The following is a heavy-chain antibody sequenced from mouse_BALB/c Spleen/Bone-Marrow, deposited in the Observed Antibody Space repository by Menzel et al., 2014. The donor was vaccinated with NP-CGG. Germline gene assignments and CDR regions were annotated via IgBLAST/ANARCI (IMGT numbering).Heavy chain of an antibody. V-gene: IGHV4-1*02. CDR1: GFDFSRYW. D-gene: IGHD1-1*01. CDR2: INPDSSTI. Sequence: EVQGVESGGGLVQPGGSLKLSGAASGFDFSRYWMSWVRQAPGKGLEWIGEINPDSSTINYTPSLKDKFIISRDNAKNTLYLQMSKVRSEDTALYYCARLNYYGNLFVWGAGTTVTVSS. J-gene: IGHJ1*01. CDR3: ARLNYYGNLFV.